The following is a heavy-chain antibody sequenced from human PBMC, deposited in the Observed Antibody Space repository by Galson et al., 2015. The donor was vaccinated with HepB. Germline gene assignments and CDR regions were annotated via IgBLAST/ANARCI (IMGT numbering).Heavy chain of an antibody. V-gene: IGHV3-30*18. CDR1: GFTFSSYG. D-gene: IGHD4-17*01. Sequence: SLRLSCAASGFTFSSYGMHWVRQAPGKGLEWVAVISHDGSKNYYADSVKGRFTISRDNSKNTLYLQMNSLRAEDTAVFYCGKDKGVVMTTLTMGLDYWGQGPLVTVSS. J-gene: IGHJ4*02. CDR3: GKDKGVVMTTLTMGLDY. CDR2: ISHDGSKN.